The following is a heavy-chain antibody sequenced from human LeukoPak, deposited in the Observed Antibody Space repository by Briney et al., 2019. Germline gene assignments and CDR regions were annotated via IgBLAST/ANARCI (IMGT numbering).Heavy chain of an antibody. CDR3: AREFSGYAFDI. CDR2: ISYDGSNK. Sequence: GGSLRLSCAASGFTFSSYGMHWVRQAPGKGLEWVAVISYDGSNKYYADSVQGRFTISRDNSKNTLYLQMNSLRAEDMAVYYCAREFSGYAFDIWGQGTMVTVSS. D-gene: IGHD5-12*01. J-gene: IGHJ3*02. V-gene: IGHV3-30*03. CDR1: GFTFSSYG.